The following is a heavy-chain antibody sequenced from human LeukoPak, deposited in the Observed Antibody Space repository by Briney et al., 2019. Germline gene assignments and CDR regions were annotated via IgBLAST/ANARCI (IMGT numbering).Heavy chain of an antibody. V-gene: IGHV1-2*02. D-gene: IGHD3-22*01. CDR3: ARDTLGSGYYYDAFDI. CDR1: GYTFTGYY. Sequence: ASVKVSCKASGYTFTGYYMHWVRQAPGQGLEWMGWINPNSGGTNYAQKFQGRVTMTRDTSISTAYMELSRLRSDDTAVYYCARDTLGSGYYYDAFDIWGQGTMVTVSS. CDR2: INPNSGGT. J-gene: IGHJ3*02.